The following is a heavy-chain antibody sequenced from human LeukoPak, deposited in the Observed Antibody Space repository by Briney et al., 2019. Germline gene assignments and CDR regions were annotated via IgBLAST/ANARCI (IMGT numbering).Heavy chain of an antibody. D-gene: IGHD3-22*01. J-gene: IGHJ4*02. Sequence: KAGGSLRLSCAASGFTFSSYSMDWVRQAPGKGLEWVSSISSSSSYIYYADSVKGRFTISRDNAKNSLYLQMNSLRAEDTAVYYCASYDSSGYSEFDYWGQGTLVTVS. CDR1: GFTFSSYS. CDR3: ASYDSSGYSEFDY. V-gene: IGHV3-21*01. CDR2: ISSSSSYI.